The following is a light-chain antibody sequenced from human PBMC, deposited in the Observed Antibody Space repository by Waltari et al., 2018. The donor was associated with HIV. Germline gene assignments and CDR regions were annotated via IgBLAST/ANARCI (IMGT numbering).Light chain of an antibody. Sequence: EIVMTQSPASLSVSPGERATLSCRANESITNYLAWYQQKPGQAPRLLIYGASTRATGIPARFSGSGYGTEFTLTISSLQSEDFALYYCQHYPGTFGQGTRVEIK. CDR3: QHYPGT. V-gene: IGKV3-15*01. J-gene: IGKJ1*01. CDR2: GAS. CDR1: ESITNY.